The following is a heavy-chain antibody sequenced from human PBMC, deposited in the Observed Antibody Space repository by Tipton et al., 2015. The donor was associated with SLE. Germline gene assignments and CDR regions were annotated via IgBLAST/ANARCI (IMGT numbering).Heavy chain of an antibody. J-gene: IGHJ3*02. CDR3: ARDSRGYCSGGRCFDAFDI. V-gene: IGHV3-53*04. CDR2: IYSGGST. Sequence: SLRLSCAASGFTVSSNYMSWVRQAPGKGLAWVSVIYSGGSTYYADSVKGRFTISRHNSKNTLYLQMNSLKAEDTAVDYCARDSRGYCSGGRCFDAFDIWGQGTMVTVSS. D-gene: IGHD2-15*01. CDR1: GFTVSSNY.